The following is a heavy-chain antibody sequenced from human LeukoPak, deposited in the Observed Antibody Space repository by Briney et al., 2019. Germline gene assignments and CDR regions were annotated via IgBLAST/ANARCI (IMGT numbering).Heavy chain of an antibody. CDR1: GGSISSSSYY. CDR2: IYYSGST. J-gene: IGHJ4*02. D-gene: IGHD4-17*01. Sequence: TSETLSLTCTVSGGSISSSSYYWGWIRQPPGKGLEWIGSIYYSGSTYYNPSLKSRVTISVDTSKNQFSLKLSSVTAADTAVYYCAGSTVTSFDYWGQGTLVTVSS. V-gene: IGHV4-39*07. CDR3: AGSTVTSFDY.